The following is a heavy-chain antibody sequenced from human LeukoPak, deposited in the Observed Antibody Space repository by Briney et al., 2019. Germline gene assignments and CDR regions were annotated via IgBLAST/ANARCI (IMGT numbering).Heavy chain of an antibody. D-gene: IGHD1-26*01. Sequence: RASETLSLTCTVSGGSISSSSYYWGWIRQPPGKGLEWIGSIYYSGSTYYNPSLKSRVTISVDTSKNQFSLKLSSVTAADTAVYYCARQWELLFGWFGPWGQGTLVTVSS. J-gene: IGHJ5*02. CDR3: ARQWELLFGWFGP. CDR1: GGSISSSSYY. V-gene: IGHV4-39*01. CDR2: IYYSGST.